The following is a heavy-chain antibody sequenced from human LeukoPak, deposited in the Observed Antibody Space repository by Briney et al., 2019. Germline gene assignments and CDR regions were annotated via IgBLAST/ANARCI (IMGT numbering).Heavy chain of an antibody. CDR1: GFTFSSYS. CDR3: ARGPGYYYDSSGYIRFDP. V-gene: IGHV3-48*04. Sequence: GRSLRLSCAASGFTFSSYSMNWVRQAPGKGLEWVSYISSSSSTIYYADSVKGRFTISRDNAKNSLYLQMNSLRAEDTAVYYCARGPGYYYDSSGYIRFDPWGQGTLVTVSS. CDR2: ISSSSSTI. D-gene: IGHD3-22*01. J-gene: IGHJ5*02.